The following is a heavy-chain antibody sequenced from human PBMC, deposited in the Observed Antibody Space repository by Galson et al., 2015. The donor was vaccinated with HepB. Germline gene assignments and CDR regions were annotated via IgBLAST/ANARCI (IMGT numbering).Heavy chain of an antibody. CDR2: MSFDGTEK. D-gene: IGHD5-24*01. CDR3: AKDLRRKWLQGAFDI. Sequence: SLRLSCATSGFTFSNYAMHWVRQAPGKGLEWVAVMSFDGTEKYYEDSVKGRFTISRDNSKNTLYLQMSSLRAEDTAVYFCAKDLRRKWLQGAFDIWGQGTMVTVSS. J-gene: IGHJ3*02. V-gene: IGHV3-30*04. CDR1: GFTFSNYA.